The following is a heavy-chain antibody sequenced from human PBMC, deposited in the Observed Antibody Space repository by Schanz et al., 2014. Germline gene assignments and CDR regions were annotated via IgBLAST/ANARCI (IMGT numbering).Heavy chain of an antibody. CDR2: MNSKTGNT. V-gene: IGHV1-8*01. CDR1: GYTFTSYD. Sequence: QVQLVQSGAEVKKPGASVKVSCKASGYTFTSYDINWVRQATGQGLEWMGWMNSKTGNTGYAQRFQGRVTMTRNTSITTAYLELSSLRPGDTAVYYCARESSNDIVLVPGAVFDHWGQGILVTVSS. D-gene: IGHD2-2*01. CDR3: ARESSNDIVLVPGAVFDH. J-gene: IGHJ4*02.